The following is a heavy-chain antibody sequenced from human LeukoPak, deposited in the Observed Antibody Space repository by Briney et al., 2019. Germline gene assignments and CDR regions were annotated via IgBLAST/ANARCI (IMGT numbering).Heavy chain of an antibody. Sequence: ASVKVSCKASGYTFTSYYMHWVRQAPGQGLEWMGWINPNSGGTKYAQRFQGRVTMSRDTSISTAYMELSRLRSDDTAVYYCARDYFYCSCFWAHYYWGQGTLVTVSS. CDR2: INPNSGGT. CDR3: ARDYFYCSCFWAHYY. V-gene: IGHV1-2*02. D-gene: IGHD2-15*01. CDR1: GYTFTSYY. J-gene: IGHJ4*02.